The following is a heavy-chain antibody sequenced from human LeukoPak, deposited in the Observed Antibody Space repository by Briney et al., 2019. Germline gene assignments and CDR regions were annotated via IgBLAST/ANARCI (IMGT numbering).Heavy chain of an antibody. CDR2: ISSSGSTI. V-gene: IGHV3-11*04. CDR1: GFTFSDYY. CDR3: ARETPDWNYDPTYYMDV. Sequence: NPGGSLRLSCAASGFTFSDYYMSWIRQAPGKGLEWVSYISSSGSTIYYADSVKGRFTISRDNAKNSLYLQMNSLRAEDTAVYYCARETPDWNYDPTYYMDVWGKGTTVTVSS. J-gene: IGHJ6*03. D-gene: IGHD1-7*01.